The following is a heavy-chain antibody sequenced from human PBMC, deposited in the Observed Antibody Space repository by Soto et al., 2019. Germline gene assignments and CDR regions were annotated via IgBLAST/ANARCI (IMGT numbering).Heavy chain of an antibody. CDR3: ARDTYGGYDFGL. D-gene: IGHD5-12*01. CDR1: GASVAGGSYY. J-gene: IGHJ5*02. CDR2: IPSRGRP. Sequence: QVQLRESGPGLVKPSQTLSLTCSVSGASVAGGSYYWSWVRQPPGKGLEWIGNIPSRGRPFYNPSLTSRGTISADTSKNQLSLQLQSVTAADTAVYYCARDTYGGYDFGLWGQGTLVTVSS. V-gene: IGHV4-30-4*01.